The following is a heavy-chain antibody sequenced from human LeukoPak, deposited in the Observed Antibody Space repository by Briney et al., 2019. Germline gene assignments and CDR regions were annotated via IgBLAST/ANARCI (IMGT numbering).Heavy chain of an antibody. J-gene: IGHJ4*02. Sequence: PGGSLRLSCAASGFTVSSNYMSWVRQAPGKGLEWVSVIYGGVRTYYADPVKGRFSISRDNSKNMMYLQMNSLRVEDTAVYYCGRVAYGDFARIDYWGQGTLVTVSS. D-gene: IGHD4-17*01. CDR2: IYGGVRT. V-gene: IGHV3-66*01. CDR3: GRVAYGDFARIDY. CDR1: GFTVSSNY.